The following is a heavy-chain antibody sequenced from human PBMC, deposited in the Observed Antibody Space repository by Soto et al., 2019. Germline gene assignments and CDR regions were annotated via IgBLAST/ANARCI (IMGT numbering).Heavy chain of an antibody. CDR3: ARGGPDGWRSYYSGG. CDR1: GFTFSSYA. Sequence: EVQLVESGGGLVQPGGSLSLSCAASGFTFSSYAMHWVRQAPGKGLEYVSAISSNGGSTNYANSVKGRFTISRDNSKKTVYLQMGSLRTGDMAVFYCARGGPDGWRSYYSGGWGQGTLVTVSS. CDR2: ISSNGGST. D-gene: IGHD3-10*01. V-gene: IGHV3-64*01. J-gene: IGHJ4*02.